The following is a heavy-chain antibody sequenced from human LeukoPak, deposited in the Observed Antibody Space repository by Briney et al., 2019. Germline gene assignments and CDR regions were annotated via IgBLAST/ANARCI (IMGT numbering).Heavy chain of an antibody. Sequence: PGGSLRLSCAASGFTFSSYSMNWVRQAPGKGLEWVSSISRTSSYVSYADSVKGRFTISRDNAKKSLYLQMNSLRAEDSAVYFCARDALEGDYSYYGMDVWGQGTTVTVSS. V-gene: IGHV3-21*01. CDR1: GFTFSSYS. CDR3: ARDALEGDYSYYGMDV. J-gene: IGHJ6*02. CDR2: ISRTSSYV.